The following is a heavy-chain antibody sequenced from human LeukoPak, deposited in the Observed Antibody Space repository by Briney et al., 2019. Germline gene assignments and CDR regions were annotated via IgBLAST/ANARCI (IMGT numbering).Heavy chain of an antibody. D-gene: IGHD3-10*01. CDR2: INPNVGTA. CDR3: VRSYYGSGSYYIY. Sequence: PEGSVKVSCKASGCTFSSYAISWVRQAPGQGLEWMGRINPNVGTANYAQRFQGRVTITADESKNTAYMELSSLGSEDTGVYFCVRSYYGSGSYYIYWGQRTLVTVSS. V-gene: IGHV1-69*01. CDR1: GCTFSSYA. J-gene: IGHJ4*02.